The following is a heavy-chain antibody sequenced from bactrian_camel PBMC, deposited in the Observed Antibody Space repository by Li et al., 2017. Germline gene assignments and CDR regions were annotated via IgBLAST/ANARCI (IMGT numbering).Heavy chain of an antibody. V-gene: IGHV3-3*01. J-gene: IGHJ4*01. CDR1: GFTHSSYS. D-gene: IGHD3*01. Sequence: HVQLVESGGGLVQPGESLRLSCVASGFTHSSYSMGWFRQSSGKKREGVAALHYDGRTSYSPSLMGRFIISQEGNTVYLEMNDLKPEDTAMYYCAADRDVNVPPSLVLDSRRYNYWGQGGGILSANRGPRSPSP. CDR2: LHYDGRT.